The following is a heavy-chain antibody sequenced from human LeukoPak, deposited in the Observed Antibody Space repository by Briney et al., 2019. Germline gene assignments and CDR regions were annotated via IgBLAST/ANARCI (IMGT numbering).Heavy chain of an antibody. CDR1: GYTFTGYY. Sequence: ASVKVSCKASGYTFTGYYMHWVRQAPGQGLEWMGRINPNSGGTNYAQKFQGRVTMTRDASISTAYMGLSRLRSDDTAVYYCARDGEVLYFDYWGQGTLVTVSS. CDR2: INPNSGGT. D-gene: IGHD3-10*01. V-gene: IGHV1-2*06. J-gene: IGHJ4*02. CDR3: ARDGEVLYFDY.